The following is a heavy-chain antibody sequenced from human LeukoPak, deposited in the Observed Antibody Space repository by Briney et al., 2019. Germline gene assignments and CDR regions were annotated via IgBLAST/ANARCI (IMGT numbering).Heavy chain of an antibody. Sequence: GGSLRLSCAASGFTFSSYAMHWVRQAPGKGLEWVAVISYDGSNKYYADSVKGRFTTSRDNSKNTLYLQMNSLRAEDTAVYYCARDRAVLRFLEWLLNYYGMDVWGQGTTVTVSS. J-gene: IGHJ6*02. CDR3: ARDRAVLRFLEWLLNYYGMDV. CDR2: ISYDGSNK. V-gene: IGHV3-30-3*01. CDR1: GFTFSSYA. D-gene: IGHD3-3*01.